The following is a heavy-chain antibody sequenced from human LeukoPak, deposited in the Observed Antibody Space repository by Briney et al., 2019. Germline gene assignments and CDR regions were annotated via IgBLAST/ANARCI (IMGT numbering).Heavy chain of an antibody. J-gene: IGHJ3*02. D-gene: IGHD3-3*01. CDR3: AREGGPYYDFWSGYSKAFDI. CDR1: GFTFSSYA. CDR2: IKQDGSEK. V-gene: IGHV3-7*01. Sequence: PGGSLRLSCAASGFTFSSYAMSWVRQAPGKGLEWVANIKQDGSEKYYVDSVKGRFTISRDNAENSLYLQMNSLRAEDTAVYYCAREGGPYYDFWSGYSKAFDIWGQGTMVTVSS.